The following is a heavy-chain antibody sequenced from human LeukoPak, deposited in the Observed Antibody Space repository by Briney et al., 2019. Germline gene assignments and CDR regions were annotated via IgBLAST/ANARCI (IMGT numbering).Heavy chain of an antibody. J-gene: IGHJ4*02. Sequence: SETLSLTCTVSGGSISSGSYYWSWIRQPAGKGLEWIGRIYTGGSTNYNPSLKSRVTISVDTSKNQFSLKLSSVTAADTAVYYCARTGYQLLYGAFDYWGQGTLVTVSS. CDR1: GGSISSGSYY. D-gene: IGHD2-2*02. V-gene: IGHV4-61*02. CDR2: IYTGGST. CDR3: ARTGYQLLYGAFDY.